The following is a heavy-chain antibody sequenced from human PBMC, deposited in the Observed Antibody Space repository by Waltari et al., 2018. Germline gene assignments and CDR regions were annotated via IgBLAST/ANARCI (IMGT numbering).Heavy chain of an antibody. CDR2: ISGDGGST. CDR3: AKEIELGIDYYYYGMDV. Sequence: EVRLVESGGGVVQPGGSLRLSGAASGFILSDYAMHWFRQAPGKGLKWVSLISGDGGSTYYADSVKGRFTISRDNSKNSLYLQMNSLRTEDTALYYCAKEIELGIDYYYYGMDVWGQGTTVTVSS. D-gene: IGHD7-27*01. V-gene: IGHV3-43*02. CDR1: GFILSDYA. J-gene: IGHJ6*02.